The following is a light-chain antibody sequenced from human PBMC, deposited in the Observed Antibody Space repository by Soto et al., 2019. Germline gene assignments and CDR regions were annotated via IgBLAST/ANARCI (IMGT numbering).Light chain of an antibody. Sequence: QSVLTQPPSVSGTPGRGVTISCSGSSSNIGGNAVTWYQQVPGTAPKLLIYANDQRPSGISDRFSGSKSSTSASLAISGLQSEDEADYYCAVWDDNLRGLFGGGTKLTVL. V-gene: IGLV1-44*01. CDR2: AND. CDR3: AVWDDNLRGL. J-gene: IGLJ2*01. CDR1: SSNIGGNA.